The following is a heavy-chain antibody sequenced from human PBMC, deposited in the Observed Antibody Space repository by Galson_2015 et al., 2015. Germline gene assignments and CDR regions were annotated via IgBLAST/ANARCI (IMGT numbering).Heavy chain of an antibody. D-gene: IGHD6-19*01. CDR3: ERDPGMAAVAVDFDY. Sequence: SLRLSCAASGFTFSSYGMHWVRQAPGKGLEWVAVISYDGSNKYYADSAKGRFTISRDNSKNTLYLQMNSLRAEDTAVYYCERDPGMAAVAVDFDYWGQGTLVTVSS. CDR2: ISYDGSNK. V-gene: IGHV3-30*03. J-gene: IGHJ4*02. CDR1: GFTFSSYG.